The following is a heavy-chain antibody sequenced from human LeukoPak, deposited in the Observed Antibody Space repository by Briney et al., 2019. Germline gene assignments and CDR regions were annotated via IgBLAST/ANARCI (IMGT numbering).Heavy chain of an antibody. D-gene: IGHD5-24*01. V-gene: IGHV4-39*07. CDR3: ARRAWMATIGN. CDR1: GGSISSSSYY. J-gene: IGHJ4*02. CDR2: IYYSGST. Sequence: ASETLSLTCTVSGGSISSSSYYWGWIRQPPGKGLEWIGSIYYSGSTYYNPSLKSRVTISVDTSKNQFSLKLSSVTAADTAVYYCARRAWMATIGNWGQGTLVTVSS.